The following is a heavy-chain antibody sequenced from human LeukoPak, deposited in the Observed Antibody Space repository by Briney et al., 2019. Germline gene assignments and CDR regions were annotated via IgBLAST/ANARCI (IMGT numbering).Heavy chain of an antibody. CDR2: IYSGGST. D-gene: IGHD3-3*01. CDR1: GFTVSSNY. J-gene: IGHJ6*03. V-gene: IGHV3-53*01. Sequence: GGSLRLSCAASGFTVSSNYMSWVRQAPGKGLEWVSVIYSGGSTYYADSVKGRFTISRDNSKNTLYLQMNSLRVEDTALYYCARGGISIFGVVIYMDVWGKGTTVTVSS. CDR3: ARGGISIFGVVIYMDV.